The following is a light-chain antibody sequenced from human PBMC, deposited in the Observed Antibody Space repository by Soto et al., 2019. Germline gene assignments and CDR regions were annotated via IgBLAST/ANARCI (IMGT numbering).Light chain of an antibody. CDR2: DAS. Sequence: EIVTMQSPATLSVSPGERATLSCRASQSVNSNLAWYQQKRGQAPRLLIYDASTRATGIPARFSSSGSGTEFTLTISSLQSEDFAVYYCQQHNNWPPETFGQGTKVDIK. J-gene: IGKJ1*01. V-gene: IGKV3-15*01. CDR3: QQHNNWPPET. CDR1: QSVNSN.